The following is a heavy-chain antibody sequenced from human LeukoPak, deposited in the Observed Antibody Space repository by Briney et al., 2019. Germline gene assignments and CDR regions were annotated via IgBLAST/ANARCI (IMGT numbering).Heavy chain of an antibody. CDR2: INPNSGGT. J-gene: IGHJ4*02. V-gene: IGHV1-2*02. CDR3: AREDEDYFAFDY. Sequence: ASVKVSCKASGYTFTGYYMHWVRQAPGQGLEWMGWINPNSGGTNYAQKFQGRVTMTRDTSTSTAYMELSRLRSDDTAVYYCAREDEDYFAFDYWGQGTLVTVSS. CDR1: GYTFTGYY. D-gene: IGHD2/OR15-2a*01.